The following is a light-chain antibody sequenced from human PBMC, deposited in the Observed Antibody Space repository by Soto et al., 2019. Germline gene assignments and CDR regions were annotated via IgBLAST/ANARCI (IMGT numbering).Light chain of an antibody. CDR3: QQSFSTLLIT. CDR1: QSINSY. V-gene: IGKV1-39*01. J-gene: IGKJ5*01. CDR2: AAS. Sequence: DIQMTQSPSSLSASIGDGVTITCRASQSINSYLNWYQQKPGKAPKLLISAASNLQSGVPSRFSGSGSVTDFPLTISSLQPEDFATYYCQQSFSTLLITFGQGTRLEIK.